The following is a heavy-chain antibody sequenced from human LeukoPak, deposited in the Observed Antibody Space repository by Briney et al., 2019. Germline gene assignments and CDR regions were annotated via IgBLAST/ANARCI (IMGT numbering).Heavy chain of an antibody. CDR2: ISPNSDDT. CDR3: AREVRTYNSGWTLYPDY. D-gene: IGHD6-19*01. V-gene: IGHV1-2*02. Sequence: ASVKVSCEASGYSFSGYYIHWVRQAPGQGLEWMGCISPNSDDTKFAQKFRGRVTLTRDTSISTAYMDLSSLRSDDTAVYYCAREVRTYNSGWTLYPDYWGQGTLVTVSS. CDR1: GYSFSGYY. J-gene: IGHJ4*02.